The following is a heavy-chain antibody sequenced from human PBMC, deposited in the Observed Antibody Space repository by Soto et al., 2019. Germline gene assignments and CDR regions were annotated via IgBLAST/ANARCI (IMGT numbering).Heavy chain of an antibody. Sequence: SETLSLTCTVSGGSISGSNHYWGWIRQPPGKVLEWIVSIYYSGSTYYNPSLKSRVTISLDTSHNQFSLKLNSVTAADTAVYSCERQPRQGPLEYFDYWGQGTLVTVSS. CDR2: IYYSGST. CDR3: ERQPRQGPLEYFDY. V-gene: IGHV4-39*01. CDR1: GGSISGSNHY. J-gene: IGHJ4*02.